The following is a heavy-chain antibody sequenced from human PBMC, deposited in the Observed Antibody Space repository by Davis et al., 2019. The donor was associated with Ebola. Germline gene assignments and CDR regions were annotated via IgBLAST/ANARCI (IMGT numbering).Heavy chain of an antibody. D-gene: IGHD1-1*01. J-gene: IGHJ5*02. CDR1: AGTFSSYA. V-gene: IGHV1-69*06. CDR2: IIPIFGTA. Sequence: AASVKVSCKASAGTFSSYAISWVRQAPGQGLEWMGGIIPIFGTANYAQKFQGRVTITADKSTSTAYMELRSLRSEDTAVYYCARDDWNQNWFDPWGQGTLVTVSS. CDR3: ARDDWNQNWFDP.